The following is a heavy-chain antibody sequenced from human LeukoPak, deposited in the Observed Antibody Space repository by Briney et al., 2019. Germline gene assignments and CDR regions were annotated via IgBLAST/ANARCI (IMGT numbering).Heavy chain of an antibody. J-gene: IGHJ4*02. CDR3: ASYDSSGYYNSLFFDY. Sequence: SVKVSCKASGGTFSSYTISWVRQAPGHGLEWMGRIIPILGIANYAQKFQGRVTITADKSTSTAYMELSSLRSEDTAVYYCASYDSSGYYNSLFFDYWGQGTLVTVSS. CDR1: GGTFSSYT. V-gene: IGHV1-69*02. CDR2: IIPILGIA. D-gene: IGHD3-22*01.